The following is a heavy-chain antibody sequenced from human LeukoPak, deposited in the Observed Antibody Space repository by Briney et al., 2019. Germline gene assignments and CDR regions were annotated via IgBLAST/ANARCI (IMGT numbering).Heavy chain of an antibody. CDR1: GFTFSSYG. D-gene: IGHD3-10*01. Sequence: GGSLRLSCAASGFTFSSYGVHWVRQAPGKGLEWVAVISYDGSNKYYTDSVKGRFTISRDNSKNTLYLQMNSLRAEDTALYYCSKEIYYGSGPFDPWGQGTLVTVSS. V-gene: IGHV3-30*18. CDR2: ISYDGSNK. J-gene: IGHJ5*02. CDR3: SKEIYYGSGPFDP.